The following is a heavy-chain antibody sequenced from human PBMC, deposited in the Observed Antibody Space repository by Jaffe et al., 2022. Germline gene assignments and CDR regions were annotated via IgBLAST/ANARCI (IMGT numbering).Heavy chain of an antibody. D-gene: IGHD6-13*01. V-gene: IGHV3-48*01. CDR2: ISASSGTI. CDR3: ARDQGKDSNMYYFDF. Sequence: EVQLVESGGGLVQPGGSLRLSCAASGFTFSTYSMNWVRQAPGKGLEWVSHISASSGTIYYADSVRGRFTMSRDNAKNSLYLQMNSLGVEDTAVYYCARDQGKDSNMYYFDFWGQGTLVTVSS. J-gene: IGHJ4*02. CDR1: GFTFSTYS.